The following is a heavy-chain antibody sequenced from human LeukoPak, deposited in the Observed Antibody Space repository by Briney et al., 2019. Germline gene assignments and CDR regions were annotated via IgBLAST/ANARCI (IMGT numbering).Heavy chain of an antibody. V-gene: IGHV3-23*01. CDR3: ARDPNGNYVGAFDFQR. Sequence: GGTLRLSCAASGFTFSNYALTWVRQAPGRGLEWVSSISGAGPYYADSVKGRFSISRDNYKNTLYLQMSSLRAEDTAVYYCARDPNGNYVGAFDFQRWGQGTLVTVSS. CDR2: ISGAGP. CDR1: GFTFSNYA. J-gene: IGHJ1*01. D-gene: IGHD4-17*01.